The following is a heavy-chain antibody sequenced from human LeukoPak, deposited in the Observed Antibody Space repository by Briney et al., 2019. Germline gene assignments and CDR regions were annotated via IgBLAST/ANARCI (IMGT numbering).Heavy chain of an antibody. V-gene: IGHV4-31*02. Sequence: LSCAASGFTFSDYYMSWIRQHPAKGLEWIGFASYSGGTYYNPSLMSRITTSVDRSQNQFSLRMRDVTAADTAVYFCATAEWEYFYFDSWCQGALVAVSS. CDR2: ASYSGGT. J-gene: IGHJ4*02. D-gene: IGHD1-26*01. CDR1: GFTFSDYY. CDR3: ATAEWEYFYFDS.